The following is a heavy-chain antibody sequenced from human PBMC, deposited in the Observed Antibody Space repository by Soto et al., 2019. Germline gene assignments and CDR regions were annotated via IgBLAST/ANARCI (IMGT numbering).Heavy chain of an antibody. CDR3: ASFSGQWLAHFDY. Sequence: QVQLQESGPGLVKPSGTLSLTCAVSGGSISSSNWWRWVRQPTGKWLEWSGEIYHSGSNNYTPSLKSRVTIAVDKSKNQFSLKLSSVTAADPAVYYCASFSGQWLAHFDYWGQGTLVTVSS. CDR1: GGSISSSNW. J-gene: IGHJ4*02. CDR2: IYHSGSN. D-gene: IGHD6-19*01. V-gene: IGHV4-4*02.